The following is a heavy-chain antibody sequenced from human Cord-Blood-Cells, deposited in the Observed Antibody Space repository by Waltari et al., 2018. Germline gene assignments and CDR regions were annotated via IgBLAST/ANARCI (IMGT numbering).Heavy chain of an antibody. CDR1: GSTLTDLS. D-gene: IGHD1-26*01. CDR2: FDPEDGET. V-gene: IGHV1-24*01. CDR3: ATGGWELRGRGDY. J-gene: IGHJ4*02. Sequence: QVQLVQSGAEVKKPGASVKVSCKVSGSTLTDLSMHWVGQAPGKGVEWMGGFDPEDGETIYAQKFQGRVTMTEDTSTDTAYMELSSLRSEDTAVYYCATGGWELRGRGDYWGQGTLVTVSS.